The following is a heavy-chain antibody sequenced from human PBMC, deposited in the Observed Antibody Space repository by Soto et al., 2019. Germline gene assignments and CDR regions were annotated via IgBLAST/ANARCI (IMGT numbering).Heavy chain of an antibody. J-gene: IGHJ6*02. V-gene: IGHV3-48*02. CDR3: ARDSDIYYGMDV. Sequence: PGGSLRLSCAASGFTFSVHSMNWVRRAPGKGLEWVSYISSTSSARYYADSVRGRFTISRDNVKYSLYPQMNSLTDEDTAVYYCARDSDIYYGMDVWGQGTTVTVSS. D-gene: IGHD3-9*01. CDR1: GFTFSVHS. CDR2: ISSTSSAR.